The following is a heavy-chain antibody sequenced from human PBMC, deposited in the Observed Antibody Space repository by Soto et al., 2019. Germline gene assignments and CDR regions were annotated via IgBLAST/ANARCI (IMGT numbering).Heavy chain of an antibody. D-gene: IGHD2-2*01. CDR2: THNSGST. CDR3: ARDSKVGGNRVAFAI. Sequence: SETLSLTCTVSGGCITGYHWSWIRQPPGKGLEWIGYTHNSGSTNYNPSLQSRVTISVETSKNQFSLKLSSVTAADTAVYYCARDSKVGGNRVAFAIWGQGTMDTGS. V-gene: IGHV4-59*01. CDR1: GGCITGYH. J-gene: IGHJ3*02.